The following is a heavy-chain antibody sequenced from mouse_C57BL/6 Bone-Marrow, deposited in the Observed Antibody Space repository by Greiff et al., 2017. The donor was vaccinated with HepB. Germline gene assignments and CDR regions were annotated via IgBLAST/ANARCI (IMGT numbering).Heavy chain of an antibody. CDR2: IDPSDSYT. CDR1: GYTFTSYW. J-gene: IGHJ2*01. V-gene: IGHV1-69*01. Sequence: VQLQQPGAELVMPGASVKLSCKASGYTFTSYWMHWVKQRPGQGLEWIGEIDPSDSYTNYNQKFKGKSTLTVDKSSGTAYMQLSSLTSEDAAVYYCARSRTTVVAFDYWGQGTTLTVSS. CDR3: ARSRTTVVAFDY. D-gene: IGHD1-1*01.